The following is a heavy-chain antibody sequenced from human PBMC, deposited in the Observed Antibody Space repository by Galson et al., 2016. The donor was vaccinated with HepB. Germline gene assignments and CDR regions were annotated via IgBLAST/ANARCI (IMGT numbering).Heavy chain of an antibody. CDR3: ARGGRVREWLKKFYYYGMDV. Sequence: SLRLSCAASGFTFSTYAMHWVRQAPGKGLEWVAFIYYDGSKKYYADSVKGRFTISRDNSKNTLYLQMNSLRAEDTAAYYCARGGRVREWLKKFYYYGMDVWGQGTTVTVSS. V-gene: IGHV3-30*03. D-gene: IGHD3-3*01. J-gene: IGHJ6*02. CDR1: GFTFSTYA. CDR2: IYYDGSKK.